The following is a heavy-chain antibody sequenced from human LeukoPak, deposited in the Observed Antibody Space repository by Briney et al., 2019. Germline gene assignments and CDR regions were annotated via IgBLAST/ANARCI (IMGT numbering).Heavy chain of an antibody. J-gene: IGHJ4*02. CDR1: GGSISSGSYY. CDR2: IHSGGST. Sequence: KTSETLSLTCTVSGGSISSGSYYWGWIRQPPGKGLEWIGNIHSGGSTFNSPSLKSRVIISVDTSKNQFSLKLTSVTAADTAVYYCARDTYLGDWGQGTLVTVSS. CDR3: ARDTYLGD. D-gene: IGHD2-2*02. V-gene: IGHV4-39*02.